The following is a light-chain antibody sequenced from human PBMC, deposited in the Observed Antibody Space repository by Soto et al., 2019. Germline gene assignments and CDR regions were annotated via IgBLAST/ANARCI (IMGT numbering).Light chain of an antibody. V-gene: IGKV3-20*01. J-gene: IGKJ2*01. CDR3: QQYGSSGYT. Sequence: EIALTKSPGTLALSTGERANISCRASQSVSTSYLAWYQQKPGQAPRLLIYGASSRATGIPDRFSGSGSGTDFTLTISRLEPEDFAVYYCQQYGSSGYTFGQGTKLEIK. CDR1: QSVSTSY. CDR2: GAS.